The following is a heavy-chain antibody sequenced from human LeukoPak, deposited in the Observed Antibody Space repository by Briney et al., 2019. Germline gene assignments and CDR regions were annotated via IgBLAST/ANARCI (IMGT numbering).Heavy chain of an antibody. J-gene: IGHJ6*03. CDR1: GGSFSGYY. V-gene: IGHV4-34*01. D-gene: IGHD4-17*01. Sequence: SETLSLTCAVYGGSFSGYYWSWIRQPPGKGLEWIGEINHSGSTNYNPSLKSRVTISVDTSKNQFSLKLSSVTAADTAVYYCARGQIRGDYAANYYYYMDVWGKGTTVTLSS. CDR2: INHSGST. CDR3: ARGQIRGDYAANYYYYMDV.